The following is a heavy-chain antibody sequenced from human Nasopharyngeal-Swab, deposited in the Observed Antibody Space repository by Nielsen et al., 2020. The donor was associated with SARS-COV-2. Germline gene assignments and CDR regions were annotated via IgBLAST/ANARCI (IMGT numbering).Heavy chain of an antibody. CDR1: GFTVSSNY. CDR3: ATEDPAQKGVDY. V-gene: IGHV3-53*01. Sequence: GGSLRLSCAASGFTVSSNYMTWVRQAPGKGLEWVSITYISGNPYYADSVKGRFTIPRDSSKTTVYLQMNSLRAEETAVYYCATEDPAQKGVDYWGQGTLVTVSS. J-gene: IGHJ4*02. CDR2: TYISGNP.